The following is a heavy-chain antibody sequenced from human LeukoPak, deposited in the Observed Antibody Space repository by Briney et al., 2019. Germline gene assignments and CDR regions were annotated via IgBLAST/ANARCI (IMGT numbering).Heavy chain of an antibody. CDR3: AKDTLYGDYYFDY. D-gene: IGHD4-17*01. Sequence: GGSLRLSSAASGFTFSSYAMSWVRQAPGKGLEWVSAISGSGGSTYYADSVKGRFTISRDNSKNTLYLQMNSLRAEDTAVYYCAKDTLYGDYYFDYWGQGTLDTVSS. CDR1: GFTFSSYA. V-gene: IGHV3-23*01. J-gene: IGHJ4*02. CDR2: ISGSGGST.